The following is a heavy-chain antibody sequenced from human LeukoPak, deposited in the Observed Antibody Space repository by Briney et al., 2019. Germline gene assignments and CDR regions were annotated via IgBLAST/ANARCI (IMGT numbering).Heavy chain of an antibody. V-gene: IGHV4-39*07. D-gene: IGHD6-6*01. CDR3: ARLVIAARSYYYYYYMDV. J-gene: IGHJ6*03. CDR2: IYYSGST. CDR1: GGSISSSSYY. Sequence: PSETLSLTCTVSGGSISSSSYYWGWIRQPPGKGLEWIGSIYYSGSTYYNPSLKSRVTISVDTSKNQFSLKLSSVTAADTAVYYCARLVIAARSYYYYYYMDVWGKGTTVTVSS.